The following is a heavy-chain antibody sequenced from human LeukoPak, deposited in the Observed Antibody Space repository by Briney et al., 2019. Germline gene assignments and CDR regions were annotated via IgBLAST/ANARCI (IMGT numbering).Heavy chain of an antibody. V-gene: IGHV3-33*01. CDR2: IWSDGSSK. Sequence: HPGRSLRLSCAASGFTFSSYGMHWVRQAPGKGLEWVAVIWSDGSSKHYADSVKGRFTISRDNSKNTLYLQMNSLRAEDTAVYYYARGQPPSYYDMDVWGQGTTVSVSS. CDR3: ARGQPPSYYDMDV. J-gene: IGHJ6*02. CDR1: GFTFSSYG. D-gene: IGHD6-13*01.